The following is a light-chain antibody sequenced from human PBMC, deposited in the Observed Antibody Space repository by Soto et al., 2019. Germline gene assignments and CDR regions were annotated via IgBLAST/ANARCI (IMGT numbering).Light chain of an antibody. CDR1: QGINNY. Sequence: DIQMTQSPSSLSASVGDRVTITCRASQGINNYLAWYQQRTGKVPKLLIYAASTLQSGVPSRFRGSRSGTDVTLTISSLQPEDVATYYCQNYNSAPRTFGQGTKVEI. V-gene: IGKV1-27*01. CDR3: QNYNSAPRT. J-gene: IGKJ1*01. CDR2: AAS.